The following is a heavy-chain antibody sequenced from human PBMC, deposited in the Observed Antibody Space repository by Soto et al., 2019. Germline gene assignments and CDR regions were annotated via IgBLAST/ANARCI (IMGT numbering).Heavy chain of an antibody. CDR2: ILNDGSNR. Sequence: QVQLVESGGGVVQPGRSLRLSCAASGFTFSNYGMHWVRQAPGKGLEWVAVILNDGSNRYHADSVKDRFTISRDNSKNMLYLQTNSLRAEDTAGYYCASDDEYSGNGMDVWGQGTMVTVS. D-gene: IGHD3-10*01. CDR3: ASDDEYSGNGMDV. J-gene: IGHJ6*02. CDR1: GFTFSNYG. V-gene: IGHV3-33*01.